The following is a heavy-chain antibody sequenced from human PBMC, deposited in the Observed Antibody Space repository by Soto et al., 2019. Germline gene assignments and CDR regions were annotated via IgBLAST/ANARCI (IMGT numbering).Heavy chain of an antibody. CDR2: IGPESGAT. J-gene: IGHJ4*02. CDR3: GRGRSGQIVVFY. D-gene: IGHD1-26*01. CDR1: GYTFTGHY. Sequence: VKVSCKASGYTFTGHYIHWVRQAPEQGPEWMGEIGPESGATRYAQRFQGRVTMTRDMSITTVYMELNNLSPDDTAVYYCGRGRSGQIVVFYWGQGTPVTVSS. V-gene: IGHV1-2*02.